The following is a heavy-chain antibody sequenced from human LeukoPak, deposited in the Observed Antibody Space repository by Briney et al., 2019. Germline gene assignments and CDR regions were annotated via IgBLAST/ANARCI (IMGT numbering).Heavy chain of an antibody. CDR1: GYTFTSYY. D-gene: IGHD2-2*01. CDR2: INPSGGST. V-gene: IGHV1-46*01. J-gene: IGHJ5*02. Sequence: ASVKVSCKASGYTFTSYYMHWVRQAPGQGLEWMGIINPSGGSTSYAQKFQGRVTMTRDTSTSTVYMELSSLRSEDTAVYYCARDKAAGDIVVVPAAIRFDPWGQGTLVTVPS. CDR3: ARDKAAGDIVVVPAAIRFDP.